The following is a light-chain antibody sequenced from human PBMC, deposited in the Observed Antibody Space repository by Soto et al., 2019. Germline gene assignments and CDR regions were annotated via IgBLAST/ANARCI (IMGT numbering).Light chain of an antibody. J-gene: IGKJ4*01. CDR3: QQRSNLPPS. CDR1: QSVSSY. Sequence: EIVLTQSPATLSLSPGEIATLSCRASQSVSSYLAWYQQKPGQAPRLLIYDASNRATGIPARFSGSGSGTDFTLTISSLEPEDCAVYYCQQRSNLPPSFGGGTKVEI. CDR2: DAS. V-gene: IGKV3-11*01.